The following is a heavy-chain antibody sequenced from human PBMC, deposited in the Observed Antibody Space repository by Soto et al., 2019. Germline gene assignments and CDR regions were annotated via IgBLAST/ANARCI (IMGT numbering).Heavy chain of an antibody. Sequence: GGSLRLSCAASGFTFSTYWMHWVRQAPGKGLVWVSRIKSDGSSTTYADSVKGRFTISRDNAKNTLYLQMNSLRVEDTAVYYCARSDWFDPWGQGTLVTVSS. CDR2: IKSDGSST. V-gene: IGHV3-74*01. CDR3: ARSDWFDP. J-gene: IGHJ5*02. CDR1: GFTFSTYW.